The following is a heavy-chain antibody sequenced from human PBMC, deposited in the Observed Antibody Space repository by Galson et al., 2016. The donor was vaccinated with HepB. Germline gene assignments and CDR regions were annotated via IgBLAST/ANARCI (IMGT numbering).Heavy chain of an antibody. D-gene: IGHD3-10*01. V-gene: IGHV3-30*18. CDR3: AKVPSMVRGF. Sequence: SLRLSCAASGFSFSTYAMHWVRQAPGKGLEGVARISYDGSYSSYADSVKGRFTISRDNSKKTLYLQMNSLRAEDTAVYYCAKVPSMVRGFWGQGTMVTVSS. CDR1: GFSFSTYA. CDR2: ISYDGSYS. J-gene: IGHJ3*01.